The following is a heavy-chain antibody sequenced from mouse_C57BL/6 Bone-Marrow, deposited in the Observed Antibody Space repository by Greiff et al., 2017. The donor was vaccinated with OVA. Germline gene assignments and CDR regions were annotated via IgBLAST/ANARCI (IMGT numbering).Heavy chain of an antibody. V-gene: IGHV5-17*01. Sequence: DVQLVASGGGLVKPGGSLKLSCAASGFTFSDYGMHWVRQAPEKGLEWVAYISSGSSTIYYADTVKGRFTISRDNAKNTLFLQMTSLRSEDTAMYYCARGGRLRGDYWGQGTTLTVSS. J-gene: IGHJ2*01. CDR1: GFTFSDYG. CDR2: ISSGSSTI. D-gene: IGHD3-2*02. CDR3: ARGGRLRGDY.